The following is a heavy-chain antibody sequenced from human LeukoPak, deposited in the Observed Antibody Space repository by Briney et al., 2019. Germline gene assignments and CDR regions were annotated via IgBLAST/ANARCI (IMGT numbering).Heavy chain of an antibody. V-gene: IGHV3-9*01. CDR3: AKANLDIVVVPAAMGN. CDR2: ISWNSGSI. J-gene: IGHJ4*02. Sequence: GGSLRLSCAASGFTFDDYAMHWVRQAPGKGLEWVSGISWNSGSIGYAGSVKGRFTISRDNAKNSLYLQMNSLRAEDTALYYCAKANLDIVVVPAAMGNWGQGTLVTVSS. D-gene: IGHD2-2*01. CDR1: GFTFDDYA.